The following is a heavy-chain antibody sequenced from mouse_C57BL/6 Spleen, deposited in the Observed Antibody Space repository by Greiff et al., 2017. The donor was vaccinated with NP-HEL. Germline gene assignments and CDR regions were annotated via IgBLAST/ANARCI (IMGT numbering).Heavy chain of an antibody. Sequence: EVQGVESGPGLAKPSQTLSLTCSVTGYSITSDYWNWIRKFPGNKLEYMGYISYSGSTYYNPSLKSRISITRDTSKNQYYLQLNSVTTEDTATYYCARVYYGNYLLYWYFDVWGTGTTVTVSS. CDR2: ISYSGST. D-gene: IGHD2-1*01. J-gene: IGHJ1*03. CDR3: ARVYYGNYLLYWYFDV. CDR1: GYSITSDY. V-gene: IGHV3-8*01.